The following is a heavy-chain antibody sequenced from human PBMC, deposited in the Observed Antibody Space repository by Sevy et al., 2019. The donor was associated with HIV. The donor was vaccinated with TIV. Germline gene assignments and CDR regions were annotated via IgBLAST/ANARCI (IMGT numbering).Heavy chain of an antibody. Sequence: GGSLRLSCTASGFSFNGYGMHWVGQAPGKGLEWVALIWYDGSNRSYLDSVKGRFTVSRDNSKNTLYLQMNSLRAQDTAVYYCAREGLAVAGIGYYFEYWGQGTLVTVSS. J-gene: IGHJ4*02. CDR3: AREGLAVAGIGYYFEY. CDR1: GFSFNGYG. D-gene: IGHD6-19*01. CDR2: IWYDGSNR. V-gene: IGHV3-33*01.